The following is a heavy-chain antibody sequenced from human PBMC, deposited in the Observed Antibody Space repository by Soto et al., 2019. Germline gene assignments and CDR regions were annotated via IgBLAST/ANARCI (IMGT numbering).Heavy chain of an antibody. CDR3: ARVAVAARPRWYNWFDP. V-gene: IGHV1-8*01. D-gene: IGHD2-15*01. CDR1: GYTFTDYD. Sequence: QEQLVQSGAEVKKPGASVKVSCKTSGYTFTDYDINWVRQAPGQGLEWIGLMNPNSGETGYAQKFQGRVTLTRSASLSTAYLELSSLRSEDTAVYYCARVAVAARPRWYNWFDPWGQGTLVTVSS. CDR2: MNPNSGET. J-gene: IGHJ5*02.